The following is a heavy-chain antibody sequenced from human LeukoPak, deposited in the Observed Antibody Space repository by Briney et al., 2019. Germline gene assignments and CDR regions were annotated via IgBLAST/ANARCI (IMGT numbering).Heavy chain of an antibody. Sequence: GGSLRLSCAASGFTFSSYGMHWVRQAPGKGLEWVAVIWYDGSNKYYADFVKGRFTISRDNSKNTLYLQMNSLRAEDTAVYYCARGIDYYGSGSYPLHFQHWGQGTLVTVSS. CDR3: ARGIDYYGSGSYPLHFQH. CDR2: IWYDGSNK. CDR1: GFTFSSYG. V-gene: IGHV3-33*01. D-gene: IGHD3-10*01. J-gene: IGHJ1*01.